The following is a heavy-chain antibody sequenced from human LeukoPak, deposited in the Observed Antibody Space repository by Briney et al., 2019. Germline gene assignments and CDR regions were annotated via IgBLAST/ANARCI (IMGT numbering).Heavy chain of an antibody. CDR1: GFTFSDFH. CDR2: ITNSGSDI. Sequence: GGSLRLSCVVSGFTFSDFHMSWLRQAPGKGLEWISYITNSGSDIEYADSVKDRFTISWDNAKKSLYLEMNTLRAEDTAIYYCACPYRSRFDYWGQGTLVTVSS. V-gene: IGHV3-11*01. J-gene: IGHJ4*02. D-gene: IGHD6-13*01. CDR3: ACPYRSRFDY.